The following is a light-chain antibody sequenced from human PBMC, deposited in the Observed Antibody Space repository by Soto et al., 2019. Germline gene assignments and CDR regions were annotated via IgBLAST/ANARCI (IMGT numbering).Light chain of an antibody. J-gene: IGKJ4*01. CDR1: QTVRTTY. V-gene: IGKV3-20*01. Sequence: ESVLTQSPGTLSLSPGERATLSCMASQTVRTTYFAWYQQTPRPAPRLLIYAASSRATGIPDRFSGGGSGTDFPLTISRLAPEDFAVYYRQQFSSYPLTFGGGTKVDIK. CDR3: QQFSSYPLT. CDR2: AAS.